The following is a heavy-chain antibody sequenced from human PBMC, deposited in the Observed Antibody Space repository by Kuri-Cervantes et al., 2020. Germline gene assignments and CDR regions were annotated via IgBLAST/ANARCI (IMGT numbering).Heavy chain of an antibody. CDR1: GYTFTSYD. V-gene: IGHV1-8*01. D-gene: IGHD6-13*01. CDR2: MNPNSGNT. Sequence: GESLKISCKASGYTFTSYDINWVRQATGQGLEWMGWMNPNSGNTGYAQKFQGRVTMTRNTSISTAYMELSSLRSEDTAVYYCARDLFRNFPAAGVSGYWGQGTLVTVSS. CDR3: ARDLFRNFPAAGVSGY. J-gene: IGHJ4*02.